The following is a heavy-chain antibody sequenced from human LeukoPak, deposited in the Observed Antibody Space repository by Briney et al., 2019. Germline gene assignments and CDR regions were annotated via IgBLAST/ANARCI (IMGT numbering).Heavy chain of an antibody. CDR2: IYTTGST. V-gene: IGHV4-4*07. Sequence: SETLSLTCTVSGGSISSYYWSWIRQPAGEGLEWIGRIYTTGSTNYNPSLRSRVTMSLDTSKNQFSLQLSSVTAADTGVYYCARDYDGGDHVAMWGAFDLWGQGTLVTVSS. J-gene: IGHJ3*01. CDR1: GGSISSYY. CDR3: ARDYDGGDHVAMWGAFDL. D-gene: IGHD2-21*02.